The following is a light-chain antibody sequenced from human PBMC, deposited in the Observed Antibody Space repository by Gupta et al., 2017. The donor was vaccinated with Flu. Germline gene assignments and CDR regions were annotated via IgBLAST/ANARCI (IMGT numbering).Light chain of an antibody. CDR3: AAWDDSLNGYV. V-gene: IGLV1-44*01. J-gene: IGLJ1*01. CDR1: SSSLRNKT. Sequence: VPLSCSGSSSSLRNKTVNWYQQLPGTAPKLLIYNNNQRPSGVPDRFAGSKSGTSASLAISGLQSDDEADYYCAAWDDSLNGYVFGTETKVTVL. CDR2: NNN.